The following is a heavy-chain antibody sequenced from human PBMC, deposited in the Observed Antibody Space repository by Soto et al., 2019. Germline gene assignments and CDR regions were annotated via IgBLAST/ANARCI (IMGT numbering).Heavy chain of an antibody. V-gene: IGHV1-69*13. D-gene: IGHD6-6*01. CDR3: ARAYSSSSSGYYYCMDG. Sequence: SVKVSCKASGGTFSSYAISWVRQAPGQGPEWMGGIIPIFGTANYAQKFQGRVTITADESTSTAYMEMSRLRSEDTAVYYCARAYSSSSSGYYYCMDGWGQGTTCTVSS. J-gene: IGHJ6*02. CDR2: IIPIFGTA. CDR1: GGTFSSYA.